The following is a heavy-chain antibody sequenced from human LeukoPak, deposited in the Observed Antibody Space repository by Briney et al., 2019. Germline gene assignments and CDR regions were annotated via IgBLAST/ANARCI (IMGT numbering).Heavy chain of an antibody. J-gene: IGHJ4*02. D-gene: IGHD3-10*01. CDR2: IYYSGST. CDR3: ARDGSDITMVRGAPFDY. CDR1: GGSISSGDYY. V-gene: IGHV4-30-4*01. Sequence: PSETLSLTCTVSGGSISSGDYYWSWIRQPPGKGLEWIGYIYYSGSTYYNPSLKSRVTISVDTSKNQFSLKLSSVTAADTAVYYCARDGSDITMVRGAPFDYWGQGTLVTVSS.